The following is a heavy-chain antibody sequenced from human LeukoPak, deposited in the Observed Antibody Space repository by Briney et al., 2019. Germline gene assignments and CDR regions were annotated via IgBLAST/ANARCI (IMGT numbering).Heavy chain of an antibody. V-gene: IGHV1-69*13. D-gene: IGHD3-10*01. CDR1: GGTFSSYA. Sequence: GASVKVSCKASGGTFSSYAISWVRQAPGQGLEWMGGIIPIFGTANYAQKFQGRVTITADESTSTAYMELSSLRSEDTAVYYCARGPAPFTFGELEHHWGQGTLVTVSS. J-gene: IGHJ4*02. CDR2: IIPIFGTA. CDR3: ARGPAPFTFGELEHH.